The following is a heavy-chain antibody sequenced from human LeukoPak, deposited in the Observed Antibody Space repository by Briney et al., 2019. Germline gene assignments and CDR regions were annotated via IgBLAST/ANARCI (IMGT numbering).Heavy chain of an antibody. V-gene: IGHV3-74*01. D-gene: IGHD2/OR15-2a*01. CDR3: VSFYETY. Sequence: GRHGVGQAPGRGLVWVSHINSDGSWTSYADSVKGRFTISKDNAKNTVYLQMNSLRAEDTAVYYCVSFYETYWGRGTLVTVSS. CDR1: G. CDR2: INSDGSWT. J-gene: IGHJ4*02.